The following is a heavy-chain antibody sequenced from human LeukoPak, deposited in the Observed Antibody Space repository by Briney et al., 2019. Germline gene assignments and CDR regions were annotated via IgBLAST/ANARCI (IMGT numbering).Heavy chain of an antibody. CDR2: ISSSSSYI. D-gene: IGHD4-23*01. J-gene: IGHJ4*02. CDR1: GFSFSSYS. V-gene: IGHV3-21*01. Sequence: GGSLRLSCTASGFSFSSYSMNWVRQAPGKGLEWVSSISSSSSYIYYADSVKGRFTISRDNAKNSLYLQMNSLRAEDTAVYYCARDYYGGNSFDYWGQGTLVTVSS. CDR3: ARDYYGGNSFDY.